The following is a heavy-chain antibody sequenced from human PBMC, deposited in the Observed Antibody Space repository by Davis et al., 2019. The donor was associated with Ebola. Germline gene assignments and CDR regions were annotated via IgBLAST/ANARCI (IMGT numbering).Heavy chain of an antibody. CDR3: ARHDDY. CDR1: GFVFRNYV. V-gene: IGHV3-48*02. Sequence: GESLKISCAASGFVFRNYVMSWVRQAPGKGLEWVSYIGGTSNIVDYADSLKGRFTISRDNAKNSLYLQMNSLRDEDTAVYYCARHDDYWGQGTLVTVSS. J-gene: IGHJ4*02. CDR2: IGGTSNIV.